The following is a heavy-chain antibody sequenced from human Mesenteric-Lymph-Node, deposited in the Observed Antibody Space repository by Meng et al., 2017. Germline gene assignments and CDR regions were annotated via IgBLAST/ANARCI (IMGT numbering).Heavy chain of an antibody. CDR1: GYTLTGYY. J-gene: IGHJ6*02. CDR2: INPNSGGT. CDR3: ARDILPIVGPYYYGMDV. D-gene: IGHD1-26*01. Sequence: ASVKVSCKASGYTLTGYYMHWVRQAPGQGLEWMGWINPNSGGTNYAQKFQGRVTMTRDTSTSTVYMELSSLRSEDTAVYYCARDILPIVGPYYYGMDVWGQGTTVTVSS. V-gene: IGHV1-2*02.